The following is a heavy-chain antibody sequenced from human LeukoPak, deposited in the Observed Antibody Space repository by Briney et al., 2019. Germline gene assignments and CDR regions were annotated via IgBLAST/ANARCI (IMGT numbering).Heavy chain of an antibody. J-gene: IGHJ4*02. CDR2: ISGSGGST. CDR3: AKDLGDILTGYYTGY. CDR1: GFTFSSYA. D-gene: IGHD3-9*01. Sequence: RGSLRLSCAASGFTFSSYAMSWVRQAPGKGLEWVSAISGSGGSTYYADSVKGRFTISRDNSKNTLYLQMNSLRVEDTAVYYCAKDLGDILTGYYTGYWGQGTLVSVSS. V-gene: IGHV3-23*01.